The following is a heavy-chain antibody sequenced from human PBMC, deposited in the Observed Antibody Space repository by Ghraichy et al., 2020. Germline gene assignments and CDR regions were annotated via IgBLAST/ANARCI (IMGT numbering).Heavy chain of an antibody. CDR1: GASINDYY. CDR2: IYTSENT. D-gene: IGHD1-26*01. Sequence: SETLSLTCTVSGASINDYYWSWIRQPAGKGLEWIGHIYTSENTNSNPSLKSRVTMSVDTSKNQFSLKVNSVTAVDTAVYFCARVGGSPLGAFDIWGQGTMVTVSS. V-gene: IGHV4-4*07. J-gene: IGHJ3*02. CDR3: ARVGGSPLGAFDI.